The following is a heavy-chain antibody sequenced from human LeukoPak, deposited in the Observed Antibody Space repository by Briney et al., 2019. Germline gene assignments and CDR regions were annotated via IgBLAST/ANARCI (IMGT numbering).Heavy chain of an antibody. CDR1: GYTFTSYA. J-gene: IGHJ4*02. D-gene: IGHD3-16*01. CDR3: ARDVITFGGFYPYLDY. Sequence: ASVKVSCKASGYTFTSYAMHWVRQAPGQRLEWMGWINAGNGNTKYSQKFQGRVTITRDTSASTAYMELSSLRSEDTAVYYCARDVITFGGFYPYLDYWGQGTLVTVSS. CDR2: INAGNGNT. V-gene: IGHV1-3*01.